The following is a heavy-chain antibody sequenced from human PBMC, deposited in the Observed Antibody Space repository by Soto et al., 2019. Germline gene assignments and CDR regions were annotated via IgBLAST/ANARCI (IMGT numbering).Heavy chain of an antibody. D-gene: IGHD6-25*01. CDR2: IYHTGSA. J-gene: IGHJ4*02. V-gene: IGHV4-31*03. CDR1: GGSVTSGGDY. CDR3: AGSSARSQFDF. Sequence: QVQLQESGPGLVKPSQTLSLSCTVSGGSVTSGGDYWSWIRQFPGKGLEWIGYIYHTGSAFYNPSLKSRATLFLDTSKSQCSLKLTSVTAADTAMYYCAGSSARSQFDFWGQGTLVTVSS.